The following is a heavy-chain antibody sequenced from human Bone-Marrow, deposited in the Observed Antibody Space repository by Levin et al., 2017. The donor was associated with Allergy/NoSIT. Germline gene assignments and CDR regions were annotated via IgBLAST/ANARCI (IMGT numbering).Heavy chain of an antibody. J-gene: IGHJ4*02. D-gene: IGHD3/OR15-3a*01. Sequence: GESLKISCAASGFTFSSYAMYWVRQAPGKGLEWVALISHEGSNEYYADSVKGRFTISRDNSKNTLYLQMNSLRAEDTAVYYCAEGTYWGQGTLVTVSS. CDR2: ISHEGSNE. CDR3: AEGTY. V-gene: IGHV3-30-3*01. CDR1: GFTFSSYA.